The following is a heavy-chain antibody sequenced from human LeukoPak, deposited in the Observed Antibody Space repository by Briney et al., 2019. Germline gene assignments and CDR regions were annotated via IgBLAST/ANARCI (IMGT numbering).Heavy chain of an antibody. Sequence: GESLKIFGKGSGYSVTSYWIAWVRQVPGKGLELMGIIYPGDSDTRYSPSFQGQVTVSADKSISTAYLQWSSLKASDTAMYYCARHESNNPLGVWGHGTTVTVSS. J-gene: IGHJ6*02. V-gene: IGHV5-51*01. CDR2: IYPGDSDT. CDR1: GYSVTSYW. CDR3: ARHESNNPLGV. D-gene: IGHD1-14*01.